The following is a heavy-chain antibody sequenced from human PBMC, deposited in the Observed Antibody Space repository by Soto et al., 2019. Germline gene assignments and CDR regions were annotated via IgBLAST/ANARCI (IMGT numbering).Heavy chain of an antibody. D-gene: IGHD6-19*01. J-gene: IGHJ5*02. Sequence: QVQLQESGPGLVKPSGTLSLTCAVSGDSIDSNHWWSWVRQPPGKGLEWIGEIHHSGSTNYNPSLKKRVTTSVDKSKNQGALNLTSVTAADTAFYYCARTNNGYRSGWYNWFDTWGQGTLVTVSS. CDR2: IHHSGST. V-gene: IGHV4-4*02. CDR3: ARTNNGYRSGWYNWFDT. CDR1: GDSIDSNHW.